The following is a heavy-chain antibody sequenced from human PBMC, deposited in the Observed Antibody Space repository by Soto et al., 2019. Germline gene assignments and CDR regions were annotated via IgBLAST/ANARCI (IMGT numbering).Heavy chain of an antibody. CDR1: GFTFSSYA. D-gene: IGHD3-10*01. V-gene: IGHV3-23*01. J-gene: IGHJ6*02. CDR2: ISGSGGST. Sequence: EVQLLESWGGLVQPGGSLRLSCAASGFTFSSYAMSWVRQAPGKGLEWVSAISGSGGSTYYADSVKDRFTISRDNSKNTLYLQMNSLRAEDTAVYYCAKGASGYYYYGMDVWGQGTTVTVSS. CDR3: AKGASGYYYYGMDV.